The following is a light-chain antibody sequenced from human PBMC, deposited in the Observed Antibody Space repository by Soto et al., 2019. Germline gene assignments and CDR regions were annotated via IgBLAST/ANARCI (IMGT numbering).Light chain of an antibody. CDR1: QSVRITF. CDR3: QQYHDSPRNT. J-gene: IGKJ2*01. CDR2: GAS. V-gene: IGKV3-20*01. Sequence: VLPQSPDTLSLSPGDIATLACRASQSVRITFLAWYQQKPGQAPRLLIYGASNRDAGIPERFICSASGTEFTLPISRLEHYDSAVYYCQQYHDSPRNTFGQGTNLTI.